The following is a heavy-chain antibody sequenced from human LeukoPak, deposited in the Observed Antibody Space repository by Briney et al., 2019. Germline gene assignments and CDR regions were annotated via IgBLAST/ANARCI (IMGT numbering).Heavy chain of an antibody. Sequence: SVKVSCKASGGTFSSYAISWVRQAPGQGLEWMGGIIPIFGTANYAQKFQGRVTITADESTSTAYMELSSLRSEDTAVYYCAREGPSGSSYDAFDIWGQGTMVTVSS. CDR2: IIPIFGTA. V-gene: IGHV1-69*13. CDR1: GGTFSSYA. J-gene: IGHJ3*02. D-gene: IGHD1-26*01. CDR3: AREGPSGSSYDAFDI.